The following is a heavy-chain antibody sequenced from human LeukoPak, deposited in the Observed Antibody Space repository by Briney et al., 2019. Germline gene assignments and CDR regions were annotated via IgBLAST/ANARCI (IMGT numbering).Heavy chain of an antibody. CDR2: IKQDGSEK. V-gene: IGHV3-7*04. CDR1: GFTFSSYW. J-gene: IGHJ4*02. CDR3: ATDIVATTAVAVDLFDY. D-gene: IGHD5-12*01. Sequence: GGSLRLSCAASGFTFSSYWMSWVRQAPGKGLEWVANIKQDGSEKYYVDSVKGRFTISRDNAKNSLYLQMNSLRAEDTAVYYCATDIVATTAVAVDLFDYWGQGTLVTVSS.